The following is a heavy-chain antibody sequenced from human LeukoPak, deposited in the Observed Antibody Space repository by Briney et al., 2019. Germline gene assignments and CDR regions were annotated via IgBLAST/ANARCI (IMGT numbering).Heavy chain of an antibody. V-gene: IGHV1-2*02. CDR2: INPDSGGT. CDR3: ARCPKQVGFAYWHFDL. Sequence: GASVKVSCKASGYTFNGYYIHWVRQAPGEGLEWMGWINPDSGGTNYAQRFQGRVTMTRDTSISTGYMELSRLRSDDTAVYYCARCPKQVGFAYWHFDLWGRGTLVTVSS. D-gene: IGHD1-26*01. J-gene: IGHJ2*01. CDR1: GYTFNGYY.